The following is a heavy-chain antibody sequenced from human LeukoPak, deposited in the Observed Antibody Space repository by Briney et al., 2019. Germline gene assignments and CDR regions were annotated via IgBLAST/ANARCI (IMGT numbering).Heavy chain of an antibody. CDR2: INHSGST. V-gene: IGHV4-39*07. CDR3: ARPREWYDSLED. Sequence: SETLSLTCTVSGGSISSSSYYWGWIRQPPGKGLEWIGEINHSGSTNYNPSLKSRVTISVDTSKNQFSLKLSSVTAADTAVYYCARPREWYDSLEDWGQGTLVTVSS. J-gene: IGHJ4*02. D-gene: IGHD3-22*01. CDR1: GGSISSSSYY.